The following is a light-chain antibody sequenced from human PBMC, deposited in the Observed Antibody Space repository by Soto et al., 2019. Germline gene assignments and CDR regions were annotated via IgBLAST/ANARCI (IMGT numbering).Light chain of an antibody. J-gene: IGKJ1*01. CDR1: QSISDW. V-gene: IGKV1-5*01. Sequence: DIQMTQSPSTLSASVGDRVTITCRASQSISDWLAWYQQKPGKAPKLLIYDISNLEIGVPSRFSGSGSGTEFTLTISGLQPDDFATYYCQQYNSYSFGQGTKVDIK. CDR2: DIS. CDR3: QQYNSYS.